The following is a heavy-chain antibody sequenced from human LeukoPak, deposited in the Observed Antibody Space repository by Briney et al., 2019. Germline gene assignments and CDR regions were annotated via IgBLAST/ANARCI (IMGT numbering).Heavy chain of an antibody. CDR1: GYIFTDYS. J-gene: IGHJ4*02. CDR2: INAGNGNT. V-gene: IGHV1-3*01. Sequence: GASVKVSCKASGYIFTDYSINWVRQAPGERLEWMGWINAGNGNTKYSQKFQGRVTITRDRSASTAYLELSSLRSKDTALYYCARGRWSTTTASYYFDSWGQGTLVTVS. CDR3: ARGRWSTTTASYYFDS. D-gene: IGHD5/OR15-5a*01.